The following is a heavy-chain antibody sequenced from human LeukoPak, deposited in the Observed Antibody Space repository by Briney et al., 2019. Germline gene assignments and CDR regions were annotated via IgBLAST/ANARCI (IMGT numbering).Heavy chain of an antibody. V-gene: IGHV4-31*03. CDR1: GGSISSGGYY. J-gene: IGHJ4*02. D-gene: IGHD3-22*01. Sequence: SETLSLTCTVSGGSISSGGYYWSWIRQHPGKGLEWIGYIYYSGSTYYNPSLKSRVTISVDTSKNQFSLKLSSVTAADTAVYYCARVAGDSSGYYLDYWGQGTLVTVSP. CDR2: IYYSGST. CDR3: ARVAGDSSGYYLDY.